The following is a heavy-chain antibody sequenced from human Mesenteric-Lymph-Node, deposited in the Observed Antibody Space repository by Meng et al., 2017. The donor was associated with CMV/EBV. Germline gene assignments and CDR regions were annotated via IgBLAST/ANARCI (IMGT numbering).Heavy chain of an antibody. D-gene: IGHD3-10*01. V-gene: IGHV1-2*04. CDR3: ARALSYGSGSYYNVRENWFDP. CDR1: FY. Sequence: FYMHWVRQAPGQGLEWMGWINPNSGGTNYAQKFQGWVTMTRDTSISTAYMELSRLRSDDTAVYYCARALSYGSGSYYNVRENWFDPWGQGTLVTVSS. J-gene: IGHJ5*02. CDR2: INPNSGGT.